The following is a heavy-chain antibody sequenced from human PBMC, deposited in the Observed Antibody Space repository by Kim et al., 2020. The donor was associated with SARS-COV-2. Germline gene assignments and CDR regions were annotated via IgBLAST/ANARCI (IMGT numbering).Heavy chain of an antibody. CDR1: GGTFSSYA. V-gene: IGHV1-69*13. Sequence: SVKVSCKASGGTFSSYAISWVRQAPGQGLEWMGGIIPIFGTANYAQKFQCRVTITADESTSTAYMELSSLRSEDTAVYYCARDRGPRRVTIFGVVIYGMDVWGQGTTVTVSS. CDR2: IIPIFGTA. CDR3: ARDRGPRRVTIFGVVIYGMDV. D-gene: IGHD3-3*01. J-gene: IGHJ6*02.